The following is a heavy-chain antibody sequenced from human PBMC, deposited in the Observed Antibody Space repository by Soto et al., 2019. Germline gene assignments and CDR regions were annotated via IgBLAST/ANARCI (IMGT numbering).Heavy chain of an antibody. CDR3: ARSGHGGYIDY. J-gene: IGHJ4*02. D-gene: IGHD3-22*01. V-gene: IGHV6-1*01. Sequence: SQTLSLTCAISVDRVSSDNAAWNLISQSPSRGLEWLGRTYYRSKWYNHYAVSVKSRITVNPDTSKNQFSLQLNSVTPEDTAVYYCARSGHGGYIDYWGQGNPVTVSS. CDR2: TYYRSKWYN. CDR1: VDRVSSDNAA.